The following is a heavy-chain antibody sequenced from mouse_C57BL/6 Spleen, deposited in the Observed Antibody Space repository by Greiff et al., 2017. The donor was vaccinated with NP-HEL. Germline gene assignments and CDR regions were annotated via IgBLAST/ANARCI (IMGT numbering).Heavy chain of an antibody. Sequence: EVKLMESGGGLVKPGGSLKLSCAASGFTFSSYAMSWVRQTPEKRLEWVATISDGGSYTYYPDNVKSRFTISRDNAKNNLYLQMSHLKSEDTAMYYCARAKDIYYDYDGFAYWGQGTLVTVSA. CDR1: GFTFSSYA. D-gene: IGHD2-4*01. J-gene: IGHJ3*01. CDR3: ARAKDIYYDYDGFAY. V-gene: IGHV5-4*03. CDR2: ISDGGSYT.